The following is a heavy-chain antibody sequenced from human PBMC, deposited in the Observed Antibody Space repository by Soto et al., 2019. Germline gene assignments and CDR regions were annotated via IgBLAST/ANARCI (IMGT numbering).Heavy chain of an antibody. D-gene: IGHD3-3*01. CDR1: GFTCGDYA. J-gene: IGHJ6*03. CDR2: IRSKAYGGTT. Sequence: QSGGSLRLSCTASGFTCGDYAMSWFRQAPGKGLEWVGFIRSKAYGGTTEYAASVKGRFTISRDDSKSIAYLQMNSLKTEDTAVYYCTRATTGDYDFWSTYYMDVLGKGNTVTVSS. CDR3: TRATTGDYDFWSTYYMDV. V-gene: IGHV3-49*03.